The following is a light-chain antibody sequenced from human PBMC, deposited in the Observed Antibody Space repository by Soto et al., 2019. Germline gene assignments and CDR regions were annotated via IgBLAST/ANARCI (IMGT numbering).Light chain of an antibody. CDR1: QSVDSY. CDR2: GAS. CDR3: QQRSKWPIT. Sequence: EIVLTHSPASLSLSPWERATLSCRASQSVDSYLVWYQQKPGQAPRLLIFGASNRATGIPARFSGSGSGTDFTLSINSLEPEDFAVYYCQQRSKWPITFGQGTRLEI. J-gene: IGKJ5*01. V-gene: IGKV3-11*01.